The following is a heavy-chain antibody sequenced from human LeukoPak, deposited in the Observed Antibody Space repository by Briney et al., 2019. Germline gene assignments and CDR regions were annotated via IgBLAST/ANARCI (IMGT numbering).Heavy chain of an antibody. Sequence: GGSLRLSCAASGFTFSSYAMHWVRQAPGKGLEWVAVISYDGSNKYYADSVKGRFTISRDNAKNSLYLQMNSLRAEDTAVYYCARDLEWDRYYYYGMDVWGQGTTVTVSS. D-gene: IGHD3-3*01. CDR1: GFTFSSYA. CDR3: ARDLEWDRYYYYGMDV. V-gene: IGHV3-30*04. CDR2: ISYDGSNK. J-gene: IGHJ6*02.